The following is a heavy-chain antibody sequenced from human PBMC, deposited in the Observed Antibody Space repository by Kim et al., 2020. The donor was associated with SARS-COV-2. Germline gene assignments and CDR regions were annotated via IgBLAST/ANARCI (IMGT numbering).Heavy chain of an antibody. D-gene: IGHD3-10*01. J-gene: IGHJ5*02. CDR3: ARVLGYYGSGSPFDP. V-gene: IGHV4-30-2*05. Sequence: PSLKSRVTRSVDTSKNQFSLKLSAVTAADTAVYYCARVLGYYGSGSPFDPWGQGTLVTVSS.